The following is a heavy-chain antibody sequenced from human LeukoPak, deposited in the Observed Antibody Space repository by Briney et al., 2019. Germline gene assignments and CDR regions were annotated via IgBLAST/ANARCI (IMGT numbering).Heavy chain of an antibody. Sequence: GGSLRLSCAASGFTFSSYGMHWVRQAPGKGLEWVAFIRYDGSNKYYADSVKGRFTISRDNSKNTLYLQMNSLRPEDTVVYFCAKDGVICSSTSCDYYYYMDVWGKGTTVTVSS. J-gene: IGHJ6*03. CDR1: GFTFSSYG. CDR3: AKDGVICSSTSCDYYYYMDV. CDR2: IRYDGSNK. V-gene: IGHV3-30*02. D-gene: IGHD2-2*01.